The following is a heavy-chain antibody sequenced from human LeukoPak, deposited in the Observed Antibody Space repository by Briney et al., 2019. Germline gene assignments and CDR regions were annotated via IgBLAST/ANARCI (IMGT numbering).Heavy chain of an antibody. CDR2: ISAYNGNT. V-gene: IGHV1-18*01. D-gene: IGHD3-22*01. J-gene: IGHJ3*02. Sequence: ASVKVSCKASGYTFTSYGISWVRQAPGQGLEWMGWISAYNGNTNYAQKLQGRVTMTTDTSTSTAYMELRSLRSDDTAVYYCARVTTYYYDSSGYCDAFDIWGQGTVVTVSS. CDR1: GYTFTSYG. CDR3: ARVTTYYYDSSGYCDAFDI.